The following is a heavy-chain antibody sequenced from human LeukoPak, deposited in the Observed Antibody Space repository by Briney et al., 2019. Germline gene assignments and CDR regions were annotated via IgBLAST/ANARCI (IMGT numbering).Heavy chain of an antibody. CDR2: IYYSGNS. CDR3: ARVPVNIWENWFDP. CDR1: GGSISSISYY. D-gene: IGHD1-26*01. V-gene: IGHV4-39*07. J-gene: IGHJ5*02. Sequence: SETLSLTCTVSGGSISSISYYWGWIRQPPGKGLEWIGSIYYSGNSYYNPSLKSRVTISVDTSKNQFSLRLSSVTAADTAVYYCARVPVNIWENWFDPWGQGTLVTVSS.